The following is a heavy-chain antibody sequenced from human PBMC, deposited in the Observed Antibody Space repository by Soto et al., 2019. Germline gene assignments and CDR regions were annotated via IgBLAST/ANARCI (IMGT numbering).Heavy chain of an antibody. CDR3: AGWGGHDYNY. D-gene: IGHD4-4*01. Sequence: EVQLVQSGGGLVQPGGSLRLSSVGSGFTFTAFYTNWFRQAPGKGLEWVANIRPDGTETNYVESVRGRFTTSRDNAKNSLFLQMNSLRADDTALSYCAGWGGHDYNYWGQGILVTVTS. CDR1: GFTFTAFY. V-gene: IGHV3-7*03. J-gene: IGHJ4*02. CDR2: IRPDGTET.